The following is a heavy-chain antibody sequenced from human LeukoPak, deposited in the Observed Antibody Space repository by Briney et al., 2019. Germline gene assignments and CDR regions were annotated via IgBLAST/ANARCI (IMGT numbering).Heavy chain of an antibody. CDR2: IKLDGSEK. Sequence: PGGSLRLSCVASGFTFGKYWMSWVRQAPGKGLEWVANIKLDGSEKNYVDSVKGRFIISRDNTKNSLYLQMNSLRAEDTAVYYCARRRSSLGYYYYGMDVWGQGTTVTVSS. CDR1: GFTFGKYW. D-gene: IGHD6-13*01. V-gene: IGHV3-7*03. CDR3: ARRRSSLGYYYYGMDV. J-gene: IGHJ6*02.